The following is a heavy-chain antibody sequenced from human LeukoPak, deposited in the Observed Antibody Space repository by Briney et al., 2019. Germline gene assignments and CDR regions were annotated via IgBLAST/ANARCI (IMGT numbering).Heavy chain of an antibody. CDR2: INPSGGSA. Sequence: ASVKVSCKASGYTFTGYYMHWVRQAPGQGLEWMGIINPSGGSASYAQKFQGRVTMTRDMSTSRIYMELSRLRSDDTAVYYCARGHGSGSTNWFDPWGQGTLVTVSS. CDR1: GYTFTGYY. V-gene: IGHV1-46*01. D-gene: IGHD3-10*01. CDR3: ARGHGSGSTNWFDP. J-gene: IGHJ5*02.